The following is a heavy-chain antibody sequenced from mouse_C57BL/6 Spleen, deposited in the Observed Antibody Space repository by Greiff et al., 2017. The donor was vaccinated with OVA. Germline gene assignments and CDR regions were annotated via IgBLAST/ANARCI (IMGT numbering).Heavy chain of an antibody. D-gene: IGHD1-1*02. J-gene: IGHJ4*01. Sequence: ESGPGLVKPSQSLSLTCSVTGYSITSGYYWNWIRQFPGNKLEWMGYISYDGSNNYNPSLKNRISITRDTSKNQFFLKLNSVTTEDTATYYCARDRGNYAGMDYWGQGTSVTVSS. V-gene: IGHV3-6*01. CDR2: ISYDGSN. CDR1: GYSITSGYY. CDR3: ARDRGNYAGMDY.